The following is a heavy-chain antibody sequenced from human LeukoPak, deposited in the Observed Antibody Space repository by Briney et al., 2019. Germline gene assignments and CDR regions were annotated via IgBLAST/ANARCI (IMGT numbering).Heavy chain of an antibody. Sequence: GGPRRLSGAASGITISSEGMHWVRQSPGKGLDWLAVFSYDGSEIYYSDSAKGRFTISKEYSKNTLHLQMNSLRVEDTAVYYCVKEQSSGWYRVADSWGQGTLVTVSS. J-gene: IGHJ4*02. CDR3: VKEQSSGWYRVADS. CDR1: GITISSEG. V-gene: IGHV3-30*18. D-gene: IGHD6-19*01. CDR2: FSYDGSEI.